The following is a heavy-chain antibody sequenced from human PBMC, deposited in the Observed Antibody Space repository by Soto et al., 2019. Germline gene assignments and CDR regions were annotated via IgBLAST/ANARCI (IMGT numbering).Heavy chain of an antibody. Sequence: SETLSLTCTVSGGSISSYYWGWIRQPPGKGLEWIGYIYYSGSTNYNPSLKSRVTTSVDTSNNQFSLRMMSLTAADTAVYYCARNQEVAAAGITWFDPWGQGSLVTVSS. CDR1: GGSISSYY. CDR2: IYYSGST. J-gene: IGHJ5*02. V-gene: IGHV4-59*12. CDR3: ARNQEVAAAGITWFDP. D-gene: IGHD6-13*01.